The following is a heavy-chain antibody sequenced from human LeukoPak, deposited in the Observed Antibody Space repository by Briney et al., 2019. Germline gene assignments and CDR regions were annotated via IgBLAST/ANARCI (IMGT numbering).Heavy chain of an antibody. V-gene: IGHV4-38-2*02. CDR2: IYHSGST. D-gene: IGHD2-15*01. CDR1: GYSISSGYY. CDR3: ARDLVRGYCSGGSCYPSWFDP. J-gene: IGHJ5*02. Sequence: PSETLSLTCAVSGYSISSGYYWGWIRQPPGKGLEWIGSIYHSGSTYYNPSLKSRVTISVDTSKNQFSLKLSSVTAADTAVYYCARDLVRGYCSGGSCYPSWFDPWGQGTLVTVSS.